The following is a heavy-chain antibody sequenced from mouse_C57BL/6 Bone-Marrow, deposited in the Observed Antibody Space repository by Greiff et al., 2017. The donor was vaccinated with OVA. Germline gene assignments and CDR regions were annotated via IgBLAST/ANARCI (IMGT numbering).Heavy chain of an antibody. CDR1: GYTFTSYG. CDR2: IYPRSGNT. Sequence: QVQLQQSGAELARPGASVKLSCKASGYTFTSYGISWVKQRTGQGLEWIGEIYPRSGNTYYNEQFKGQATLTADKSSTTAYMVLRSLTSEDSAVYFWARGVDYWGQGTTLTVSS. V-gene: IGHV1-81*01. J-gene: IGHJ2*01. CDR3: ARGVDY.